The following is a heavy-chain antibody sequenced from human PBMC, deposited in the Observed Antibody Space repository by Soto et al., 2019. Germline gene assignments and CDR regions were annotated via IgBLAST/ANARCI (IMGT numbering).Heavy chain of an antibody. CDR2: ISYDGTNK. CDR1: GFTFSSYG. V-gene: IGHV3-30*18. J-gene: IGHJ6*02. CDR3: AKDMYSGSYYYYYYGMDV. D-gene: IGHD1-26*01. Sequence: QVQLVESGGGVVQPGRSLRLSCAASGFTFSSYGMHWVRQAPGKGLEWVAVISYDGTNKYYADSVKGRFTISRDNSKNTLYLQMNSLRAEDTAVYYCAKDMYSGSYYYYYYGMDVWGQGTTFTVSS.